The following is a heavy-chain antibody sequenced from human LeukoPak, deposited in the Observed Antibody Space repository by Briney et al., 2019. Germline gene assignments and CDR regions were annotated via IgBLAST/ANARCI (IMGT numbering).Heavy chain of an antibody. CDR3: AGGSSSWYDFDY. Sequence: ASVKVSCKASGYTFTGYYMHWVRQAPGQGLEWMGWINPNSGGTNYAQKFQGRVTMTRDTSISTAYMELTRLKSDDTAVYYCAGGSSSWYDFDYWGQGTLVTVSS. CDR1: GYTFTGYY. D-gene: IGHD6-13*01. CDR2: INPNSGGT. V-gene: IGHV1-2*02. J-gene: IGHJ4*02.